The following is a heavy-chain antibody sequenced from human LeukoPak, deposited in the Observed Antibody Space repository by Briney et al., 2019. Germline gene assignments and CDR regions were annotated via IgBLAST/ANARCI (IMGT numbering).Heavy chain of an antibody. V-gene: IGHV1-24*01. CDR3: ATPPRSGPYYFDY. CDR2: FDPEDGET. J-gene: IGHJ4*02. CDR1: GYTLTELS. Sequence: GASVKVSCKVSGYTLTELSMHWVRQAPGKGLEWMGGFDPEDGETIYAQKFQGRVTMTEDTSTDTAYMELSSLRPEDTAVYYCATPPRSGPYYFDYWGQGTLVTVSS. D-gene: IGHD2-15*01.